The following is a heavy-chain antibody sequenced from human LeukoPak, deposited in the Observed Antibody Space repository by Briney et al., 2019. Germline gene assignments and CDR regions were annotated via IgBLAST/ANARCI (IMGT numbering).Heavy chain of an antibody. D-gene: IGHD3-22*01. V-gene: IGHV3-23*01. CDR2: VSGSGGST. CDR1: GFTFSSHA. CDR3: AKQAYDSPRTDFDY. Sequence: PGGSLRLSCAASGFTFSSHAMSWVRQAPGKGLEWVSAVSGSGGSTYYADSVKGRFTISRDNSKNTLHLQMNSLRAEDTAIYYCAKQAYDSPRTDFDYWGQGTLVTVSS. J-gene: IGHJ4*02.